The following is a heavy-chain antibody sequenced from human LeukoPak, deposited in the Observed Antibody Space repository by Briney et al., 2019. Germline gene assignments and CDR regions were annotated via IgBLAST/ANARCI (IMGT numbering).Heavy chain of an antibody. CDR2: ISDSGST. V-gene: IGHV4-59*01. CDR3: ARDRGGYSLSYFDS. CDR1: GGSISSYY. Sequence: PSETLSLTCTVSGGSISSYYWSWLRQPPGKGLEWIGYISDSGSTNYNPSLKSRVTISVDTSKNQFSLKLNSVTAADSAVYYCARDRGGYSLSYFDSWGQGTLVTVSS. D-gene: IGHD3-22*01. J-gene: IGHJ4*02.